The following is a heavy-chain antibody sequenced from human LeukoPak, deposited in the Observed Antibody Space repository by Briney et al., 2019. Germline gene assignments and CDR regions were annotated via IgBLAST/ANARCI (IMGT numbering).Heavy chain of an antibody. Sequence: ASVKVSCKASGYTFTSYYMHWVRQAPGQGLEWMGIINPSGGSTSHAQKFQGRVTVTRDMSTSTVYMELSSLRSEDTAVYYCARDALPSPYSGSPPTWFDPWGQGTLVTVSS. CDR1: GYTFTSYY. D-gene: IGHD1-26*01. V-gene: IGHV1-46*01. J-gene: IGHJ5*02. CDR2: INPSGGST. CDR3: ARDALPSPYSGSPPTWFDP.